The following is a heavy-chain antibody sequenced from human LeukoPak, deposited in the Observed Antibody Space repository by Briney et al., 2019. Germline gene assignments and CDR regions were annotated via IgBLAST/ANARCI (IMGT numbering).Heavy chain of an antibody. CDR2: INPSGGST. J-gene: IGHJ3*02. CDR1: GYTFTSYF. D-gene: IGHD3-10*01. Sequence: GASVKVSCKASGYTFTSYFIHWVRQAPGQGLEWMGIINPSGGSTSYAQKFQGRVTMTRDTSTSTLYMELSSLRSEDTVVYYCARALYGSGSRRAFDIWGQGTMVTVSS. V-gene: IGHV1-46*01. CDR3: ARALYGSGSRRAFDI.